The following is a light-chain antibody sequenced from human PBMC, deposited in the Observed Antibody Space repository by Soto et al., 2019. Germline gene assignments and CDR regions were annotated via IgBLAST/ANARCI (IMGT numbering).Light chain of an antibody. Sequence: QSVLTQPASVSGSPGQSITISCTGTSSDVGNSNFVSWYQHHPGKAPKLMIYEGTKLSSGVSNRFSGSNSGNTASLTISGLQAEDEADYYCCSYAGRTTWVFGGGTKLTVL. V-gene: IGLV2-23*01. J-gene: IGLJ3*02. CDR3: CSYAGRTTWV. CDR1: SSDVGNSNF. CDR2: EGT.